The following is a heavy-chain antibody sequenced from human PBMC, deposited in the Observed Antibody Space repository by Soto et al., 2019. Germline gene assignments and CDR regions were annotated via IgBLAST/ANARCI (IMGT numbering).Heavy chain of an antibody. J-gene: IGHJ4*02. V-gene: IGHV3-33*01. Sequence: QVQLLDSGGGVVQPGRSLRLSCAASGFIFSSYGMHWVRQAPGKGLEWVAGIWFDGSNKYYADSVKGRFTISRDNSRNTLYLQMTGLKAADRAVYYWARDEKSVEATGGCDYGGQGTLVTVSS. D-gene: IGHD1-26*01. CDR3: ARDEKSVEATGGCDY. CDR1: GFIFSSYG. CDR2: IWFDGSNK.